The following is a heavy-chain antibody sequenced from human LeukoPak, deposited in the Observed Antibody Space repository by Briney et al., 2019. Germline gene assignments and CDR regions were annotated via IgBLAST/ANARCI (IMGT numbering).Heavy chain of an antibody. CDR2: ISYDGSNK. CDR1: GFTFSSYA. Sequence: GGSLRLSCAASGFTFSSYAMHWVRQAPGKGLEWVAVISYDGSNKYYADSVKGRFTISRDNSENTLYLQMNSLRAEDTAVYYCARGEDSYYFDYWGQGTLVTVSS. CDR3: ARGEDSYYFDY. J-gene: IGHJ4*02. V-gene: IGHV3-30*04. D-gene: IGHD6-6*01.